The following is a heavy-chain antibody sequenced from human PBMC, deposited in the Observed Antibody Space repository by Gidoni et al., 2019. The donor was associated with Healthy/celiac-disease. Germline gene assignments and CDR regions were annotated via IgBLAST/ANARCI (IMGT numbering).Heavy chain of an antibody. CDR1: GFTFSSYW. CDR3: ARFIVVPAAMAFDY. J-gene: IGHJ4*02. CDR2: IKQDGSEK. V-gene: IGHV3-7*04. D-gene: IGHD2-2*01. Sequence: EVQLVESGGGLVQPGGSLRLSCAASGFTFSSYWMSWVRQAPGKGLEWVANIKQDGSEKYYVDSVKGRFTISRDNAKNSLYLQMNSLRAEDTAVYYCARFIVVPAAMAFDYWGQGTLVTVSS.